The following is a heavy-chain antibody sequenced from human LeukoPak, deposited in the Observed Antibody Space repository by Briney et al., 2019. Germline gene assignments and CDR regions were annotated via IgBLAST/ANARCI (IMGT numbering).Heavy chain of an antibody. CDR3: ARWVTADRGKKDAFDV. CDR2: IFPADSDT. J-gene: IGHJ3*01. D-gene: IGHD2-21*02. V-gene: IGHV5-51*01. CDR1: GYSFTSYW. Sequence: GESLKISCKGSGYSFTSYWIGWVRQMPGKGLEWMGIIFPADSDTRYGPSFQGQVTVSADKSISTAYLQWSSLKASDTAMYYCARWVTADRGKKDAFDVWGQGTMVTVSS.